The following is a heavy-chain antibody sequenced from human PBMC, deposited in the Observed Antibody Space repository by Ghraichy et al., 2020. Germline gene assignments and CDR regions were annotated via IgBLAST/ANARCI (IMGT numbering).Heavy chain of an antibody. Sequence: SETLSLTCSVSGGSVSSGAHYWSWIRQPPGKGLEWIAFIYYTGNTNYNPSLKSRVTISLDTSKNQFSLNLRSVTAADTAVYYCARIYGHVDYWGQGTLVTVSS. V-gene: IGHV4-61*08. CDR3: ARIYGHVDY. CDR1: GGSVSSGAHY. CDR2: IYYTGNT. D-gene: IGHD3-10*01. J-gene: IGHJ4*02.